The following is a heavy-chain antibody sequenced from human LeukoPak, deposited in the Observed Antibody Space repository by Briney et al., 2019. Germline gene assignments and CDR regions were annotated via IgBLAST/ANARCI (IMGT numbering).Heavy chain of an antibody. D-gene: IGHD6-13*01. CDR3: ARVWGLAVAGGEIAY. V-gene: IGHV3-48*02. CDR2: ISSSGTTI. J-gene: IGHJ4*02. Sequence: PGGSLRLSCAASGFTFSSYSMNWVRQAPGKGLEWVSYISSSGTTIYYADSVKGRFTISRDNAKNSLYLQMDSLRDEDTAVYYCARVWGLAVAGGEIAYWGQGTLVTVSS. CDR1: GFTFSSYS.